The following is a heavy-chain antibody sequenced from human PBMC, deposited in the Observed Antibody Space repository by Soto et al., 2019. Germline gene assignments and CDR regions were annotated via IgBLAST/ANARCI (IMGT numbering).Heavy chain of an antibody. D-gene: IGHD3-10*01. J-gene: IGHJ5*02. V-gene: IGHV4-31*03. CDR3: AKGVRGVPNWFDP. CDR2: IYYSGGT. CDR1: GGSISNSANH. Sequence: QVQLQESGPGLVRPSQTLSLSCTVSGGSISNSANHWSWIRQHPGEGLEWIGYIYYSGGTYYSPSIQGRVTMSIDASKNQFSLKLSSVTAADTAVYYCAKGVRGVPNWFDPWGQGTLVTVSS.